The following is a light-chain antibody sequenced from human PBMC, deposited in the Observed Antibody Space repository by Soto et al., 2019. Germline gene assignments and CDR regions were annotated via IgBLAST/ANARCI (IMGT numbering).Light chain of an antibody. V-gene: IGKV3-15*01. Sequence: EIVMTQSPATLSVSPGEGATLACRASQSVTNNLAWYQQKPGQSPRLLIYSASTRATGIPARFSGSGSGTEFTLTISSLQSEDSAAYYCQQYNSWPKTFGTGTKVDI. CDR1: QSVTNN. CDR2: SAS. J-gene: IGKJ3*01. CDR3: QQYNSWPKT.